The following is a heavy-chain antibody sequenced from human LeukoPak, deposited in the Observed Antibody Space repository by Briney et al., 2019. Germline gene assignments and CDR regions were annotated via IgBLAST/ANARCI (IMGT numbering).Heavy chain of an antibody. CDR1: GGSISSGGHS. V-gene: IGHV4-30-2*01. J-gene: IGHJ3*02. CDR2: IYHSGST. CDR3: ARSYGSGTDAFDI. D-gene: IGHD3-10*01. Sequence: PSQTLSLTCAVSGGSISSGGHSWSWIRQPPGKGLEWIGYIYHSGSTYCNPSLKSRVTISVDRSKNQFSLKLSSVTAADTAVYYCARSYGSGTDAFDIWGQGTMVTVSS.